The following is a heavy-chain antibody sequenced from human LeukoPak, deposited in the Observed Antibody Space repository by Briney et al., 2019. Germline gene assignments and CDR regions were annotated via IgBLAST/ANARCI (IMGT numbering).Heavy chain of an antibody. CDR1: GGTFSSYA. J-gene: IGHJ4*02. D-gene: IGHD6-13*01. V-gene: IGHV1-69*05. Sequence: SVKVSCKASGGTFSSYAISWVRQAPGQGLEWMGGIIPIFGTANYAQKFQGRVTITTDESTSTAYMELSSLRSEDTAVYYCARVGFAAAGAIDYWGQGTLVTVSS. CDR3: ARVGFAAAGAIDY. CDR2: IIPIFGTA.